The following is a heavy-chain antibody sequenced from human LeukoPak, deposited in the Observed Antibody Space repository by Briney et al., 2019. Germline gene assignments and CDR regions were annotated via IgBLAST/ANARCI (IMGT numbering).Heavy chain of an antibody. V-gene: IGHV1-2*02. CDR2: INPNSGGT. D-gene: IGHD5-18*01. CDR1: GYTFTGYY. Sequence: GASVKVSCKASGYTFTGYYMHWLRQARGKGLEWMGWINPNSGGTNYAQKFQGRVTMIRDTSISTAYMELSRLRSDDTAVYYCARFLPDTADDYWGQGTLVTVSS. CDR3: ARFLPDTADDY. J-gene: IGHJ4*02.